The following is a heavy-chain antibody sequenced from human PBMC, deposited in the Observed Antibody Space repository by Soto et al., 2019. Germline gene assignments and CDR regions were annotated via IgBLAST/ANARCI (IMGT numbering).Heavy chain of an antibody. CDR2: FKSRDAGGTT. V-gene: IGHV3-15*07. J-gene: IGHJ6*02. D-gene: IGHD4-17*01. Sequence: GGSLRLSCAASGFTFMNAWMNWVRQAPGKGLEWVARFKSRDAGGTTDYAAPVKGRFIISRDDSTNTLYLQMNSLETEDTAVYYCAKDRDYGGNAEGDSYYYGMDVWGQGTTVTVSS. CDR3: AKDRDYGGNAEGDSYYYGMDV. CDR1: GFTFMNAW.